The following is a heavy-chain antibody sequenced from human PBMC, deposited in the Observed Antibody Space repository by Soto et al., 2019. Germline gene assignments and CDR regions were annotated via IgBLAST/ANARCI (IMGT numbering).Heavy chain of an antibody. D-gene: IGHD5-12*01. Sequence: GASVKVSCKASGGTFSSYAISWVRQAPGQGLEWMGGIIPIFGTANYAQKFQGRVTITTDESTSTAYMELSSLRSEDTAVYYCARNNRGLGAFDIWGQGTMVTVSS. CDR3: ARNNRGLGAFDI. CDR2: IIPIFGTA. V-gene: IGHV1-69*05. J-gene: IGHJ3*02. CDR1: GGTFSSYA.